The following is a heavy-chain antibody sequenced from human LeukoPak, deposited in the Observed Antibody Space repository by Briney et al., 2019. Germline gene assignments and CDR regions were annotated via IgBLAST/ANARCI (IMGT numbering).Heavy chain of an antibody. D-gene: IGHD3-10*01. J-gene: IGHJ5*02. CDR1: GGSISSYY. Sequence: SETLSLTCTVSGGSISSYYWSWIRQPAGKGLEWIGRIYTSGSTNYNPSLKSRVTISVETSKNQFSLKLKSVTAADTAVYYCARGGYYGSGNYFRFDPWGQGTLVTVSS. V-gene: IGHV4-4*07. CDR2: IYTSGST. CDR3: ARGGYYGSGNYFRFDP.